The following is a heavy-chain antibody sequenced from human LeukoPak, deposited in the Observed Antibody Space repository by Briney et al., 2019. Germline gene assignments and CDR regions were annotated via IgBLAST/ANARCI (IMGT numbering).Heavy chain of an antibody. J-gene: IGHJ4*02. CDR3: ASMVAATLHYFDY. Sequence: GGSLRLSCAASGFTFSSYAMSWVRQAPGKGLEWVSAISGSGGSTYYAGSVKGRFTISRDNSKNTLYLQMNSLRAEDTAVYYCASMVAATLHYFDYWGQGTLVTVSS. V-gene: IGHV3-23*01. CDR2: ISGSGGST. CDR1: GFTFSSYA. D-gene: IGHD2-15*01.